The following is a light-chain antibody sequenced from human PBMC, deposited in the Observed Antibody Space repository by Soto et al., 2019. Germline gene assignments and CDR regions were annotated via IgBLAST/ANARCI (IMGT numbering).Light chain of an antibody. J-gene: IGLJ1*01. CDR2: VGTGGIVG. Sequence: QSVLTQPPSASASLGASVTLTCTLSSGYSNYKVDWYQQRPGKGPRFVMRVGTGGIVGSKGDGIPDRFSVLGSGLNRYLTIKNIQEEDESDYHCGADHGSGSNFVYVFGPGTKVTVL. CDR3: GADHGSGSNFVYV. V-gene: IGLV9-49*01. CDR1: SGYSNYK.